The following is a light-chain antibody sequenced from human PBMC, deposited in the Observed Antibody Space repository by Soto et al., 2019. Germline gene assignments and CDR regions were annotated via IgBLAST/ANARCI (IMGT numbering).Light chain of an antibody. CDR1: SGHSSYA. Sequence: QPVLTQSPSASASLGASVKLTCTLSSGHSSYAIAWHQQQPEKGPRYLMKLNSDGSHSKGDGIPDRFSGSSSGAERYLTISSLQSEDEADYYCQTWGTGILVFGGRTKL. CDR2: LNSDGSH. J-gene: IGLJ2*01. V-gene: IGLV4-69*01. CDR3: QTWGTGILV.